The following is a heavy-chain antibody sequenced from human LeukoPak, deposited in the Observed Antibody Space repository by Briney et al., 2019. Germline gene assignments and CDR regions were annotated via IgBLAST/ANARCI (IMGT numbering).Heavy chain of an antibody. CDR1: GFTFSNYW. J-gene: IGHJ5*02. D-gene: IGHD1-26*01. Sequence: PGGSLRLSCAASGFTFSNYWMHWVRQAPGKGLVWVSRINSDGINTSYADSVKGRFTISRDNAKNTLNLQMNSLRAEDTAVYYCATSGGSYWSWGQGTLVTVSS. CDR3: ATSGGSYWS. V-gene: IGHV3-74*01. CDR2: INSDGINT.